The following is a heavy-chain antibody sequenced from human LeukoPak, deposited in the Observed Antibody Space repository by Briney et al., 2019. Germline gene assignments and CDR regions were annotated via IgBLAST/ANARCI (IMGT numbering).Heavy chain of an antibody. CDR1: GYTFTGYY. CDR2: INPNSGGT. D-gene: IGHD4-17*01. J-gene: IGHJ4*02. CDR3: ARLMTTVTNFDY. Sequence: ASVKVSCKASGYTFTGYYMRWVQQAPGQGLEWMGWINPNSGGTNYAQKFQGRVTMTRDTSISTAYMELSRLRSDDTAVYYCARLMTTVTNFDYWGQGTLVTVSS. V-gene: IGHV1-2*02.